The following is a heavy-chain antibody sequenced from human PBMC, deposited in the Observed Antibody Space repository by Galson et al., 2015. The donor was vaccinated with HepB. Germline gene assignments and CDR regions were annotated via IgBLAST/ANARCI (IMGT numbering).Heavy chain of an antibody. V-gene: IGHV1-69*13. J-gene: IGHJ6*03. Sequence: SVKVSCKASGDTFNNLAFSWVRQAPGQGLEWMGGIIPIYGTTNYAQKFHGRLTITADESSSTAYMELTSLRSEDTAIYYCARDLYCSGGGCYYMDVWGKGTTVTVSS. CDR2: IIPIYGTT. D-gene: IGHD2-15*01. CDR3: ARDLYCSGGGCYYMDV. CDR1: GDTFNNLA.